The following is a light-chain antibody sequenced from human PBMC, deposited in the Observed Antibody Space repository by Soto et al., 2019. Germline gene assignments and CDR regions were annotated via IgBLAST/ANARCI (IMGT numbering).Light chain of an antibody. V-gene: IGKV4-1*01. CDR1: QSVLHSSNNKNY. CDR2: WAS. CDR3: QQYYSTPVT. J-gene: IGKJ2*01. Sequence: DIVMTQSPDSLAVSLGERATINCKSSQSVLHSSNNKNYLAWYHQKPGQPPKLVIYWASTRESGVPDRFSGSGSGTDFTLTISSLQAEDLAVYYCQQYYSTPVTFGQGTKLEIK.